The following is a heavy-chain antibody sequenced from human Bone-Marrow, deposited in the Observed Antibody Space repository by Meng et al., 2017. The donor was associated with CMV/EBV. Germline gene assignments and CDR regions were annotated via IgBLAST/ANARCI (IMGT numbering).Heavy chain of an antibody. D-gene: IGHD6-19*01. Sequence: GESLKISCAASGFTFSNYAMHWVRQAPGKGLEWVTFIRYDGTNTYYADSVKGRFTISRDNSKKMLYLQMSTLRPEDTALYYCAKDPEGFSSAFDSWGRGTRVTVSS. CDR3: AKDPEGFSSAFDS. CDR1: GFTFSNYA. V-gene: IGHV3-30*02. CDR2: IRYDGTNT. J-gene: IGHJ4*02.